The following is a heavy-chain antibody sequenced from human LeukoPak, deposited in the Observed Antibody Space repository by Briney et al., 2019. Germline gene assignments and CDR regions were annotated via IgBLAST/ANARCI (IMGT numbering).Heavy chain of an antibody. CDR2: IHVSGGT. CDR1: GASISSYY. J-gene: IGHJ6*03. V-gene: IGHV4-4*09. CDR3: AKGTSTVVTPNYYYYYSTDV. D-gene: IGHD4-23*01. Sequence: SETLSLSCTVSGASISSYYWNWIRQSPGKGLEWIGYIHVSGGTSYDPSLKSRVTISIDTSKNQFSLRLSSVTAADTAVHYCAKGTSTVVTPNYYYYYSTDVWGKGTTVTVSS.